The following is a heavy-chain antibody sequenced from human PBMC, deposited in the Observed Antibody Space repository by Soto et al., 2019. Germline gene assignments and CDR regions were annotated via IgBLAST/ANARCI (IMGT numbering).Heavy chain of an antibody. CDR3: AKDSERVQVPSTGWFDP. D-gene: IGHD1-1*01. CDR2: INAADGDT. CDR1: GYTFSPYG. V-gene: IGHV1-3*01. J-gene: IGHJ5*02. Sequence: QVQLVQSGAEVKKPGASVRISCETSGYTFSPYGIHWVRQAPGQRLEWMGWINAADGDTKYSQKFQGRVTITRDTSASTTYMELSSLTSEDTSIYYCAKDSERVQVPSTGWFDPWGQGTVVTVSS.